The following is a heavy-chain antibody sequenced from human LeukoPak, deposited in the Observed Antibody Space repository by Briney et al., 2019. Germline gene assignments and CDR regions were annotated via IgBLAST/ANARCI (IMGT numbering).Heavy chain of an antibody. CDR2: IKYDGTHK. D-gene: IGHD2-15*01. Sequence: QPGGSLRLSCVASGISFSSYWMAWVRQAPGKGLEWVANIKYDGTHKFYADSVKGRFTISRDNAKNSLYLQMNSLRAEDTAVYYCARDGRISDCSGGSCYTPGDYWGQGTLVTVSS. J-gene: IGHJ4*02. V-gene: IGHV3-7*01. CDR1: GISFSSYW. CDR3: ARDGRISDCSGGSCYTPGDY.